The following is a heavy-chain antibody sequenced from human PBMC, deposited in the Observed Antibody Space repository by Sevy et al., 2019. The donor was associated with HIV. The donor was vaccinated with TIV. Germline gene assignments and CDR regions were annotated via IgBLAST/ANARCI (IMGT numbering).Heavy chain of an antibody. V-gene: IGHV1-18*01. Sequence: ASVKVSCKASGYTFPSYGINWVRQAPGQGLEWMGWISAYRANANYAQKFQGRISLTTDRSTTTAYMKLTTLEPDDTAVYFCASGRGGSFAYWGQGTQVTVSS. CDR3: ASGRGGSFAY. J-gene: IGHJ4*02. CDR1: GYTFPSYG. CDR2: ISAYRANA. D-gene: IGHD5-12*01.